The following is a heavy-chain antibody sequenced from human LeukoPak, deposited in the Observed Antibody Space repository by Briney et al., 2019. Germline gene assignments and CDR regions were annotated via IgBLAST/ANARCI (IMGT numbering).Heavy chain of an antibody. CDR3: ARQSDGGHFDY. CDR1: GYTFTSYG. Sequence: ASVKVSCKASGYTFTSYGISWVRQAPGQGREWMGWSSAYNGNTNYAQKLQGRVTMTTDTSTSTAYMELRSLRSDDTAVYYCARQSDGGHFDYWGQGTLVTVSS. J-gene: IGHJ4*02. D-gene: IGHD4-23*01. CDR2: SSAYNGNT. V-gene: IGHV1-18*01.